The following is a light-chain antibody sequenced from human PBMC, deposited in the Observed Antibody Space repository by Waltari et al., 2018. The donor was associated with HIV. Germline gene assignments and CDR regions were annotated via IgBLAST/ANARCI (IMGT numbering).Light chain of an antibody. CDR2: GAS. Sequence: EIVLTQSPGTLSLSPGERATLYCRASQSISDNYLVRYQQKPGQAPRLLIYGASNRATGIPDRFSGSGSGTDFTLTISRLDPEDFAVYYCQQFAGSVWTFGQGTRVEIK. CDR1: QSISDNY. CDR3: QQFAGSVWT. V-gene: IGKV3-20*01. J-gene: IGKJ1*01.